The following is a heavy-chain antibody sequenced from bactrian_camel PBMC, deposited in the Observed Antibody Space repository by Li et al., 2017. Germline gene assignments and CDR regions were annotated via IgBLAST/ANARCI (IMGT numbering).Heavy chain of an antibody. J-gene: IGHJ4*01. Sequence: VQLVESGGGLVQSGGSLRLSCADSEFTFASYWMYWVRQAPGKGLEWVSTITTGGDSTYYAASVKGRFTISRDNAKNTLYLQMNSLSPEDTAMYYCAAGPAYGGVCRARNYNSWGQGTQVTVS. CDR3: AAGPAYGGVCRARNYNS. CDR1: EFTFASYW. D-gene: IGHD2*01. V-gene: IGHV3S1*01. CDR2: ITTGGDST.